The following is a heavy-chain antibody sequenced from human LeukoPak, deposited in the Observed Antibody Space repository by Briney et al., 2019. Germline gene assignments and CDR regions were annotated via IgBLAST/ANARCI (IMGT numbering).Heavy chain of an antibody. CDR2: ISSSSTI. D-gene: IGHD3-16*01. J-gene: IGHJ6*02. Sequence: GGSLRLCCAASGFTFSSYSMTWVRQAPGKGLEWVSYISSSSTIYYADSVKGRFTISRDNAKNSLYLQMNSLRDEDTAVYYCARDGGALIRGKGYYYGMDVWGQGTTVTVSS. CDR3: ARDGGALIRGKGYYYGMDV. V-gene: IGHV3-48*02. CDR1: GFTFSSYS.